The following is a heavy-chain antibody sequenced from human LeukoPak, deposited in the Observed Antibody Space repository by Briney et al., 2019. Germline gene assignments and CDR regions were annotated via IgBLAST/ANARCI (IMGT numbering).Heavy chain of an antibody. Sequence: SERVSLTCTVSGGSISTSSYYWGWIRQPPGKGLEWIGSMYYSGSTYYNPSLQSRVTISVDTSKNQFSLRLTSVTAADTAVYYCARQGGLWLRAPFDYWGQGT. CDR1: GGSISTSSYY. J-gene: IGHJ4*02. V-gene: IGHV4-39*01. CDR2: MYYSGST. D-gene: IGHD5-18*01. CDR3: ARQGGLWLRAPFDY.